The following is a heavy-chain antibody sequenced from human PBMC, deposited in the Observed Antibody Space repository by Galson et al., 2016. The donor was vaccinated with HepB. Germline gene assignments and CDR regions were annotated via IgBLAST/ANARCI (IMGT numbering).Heavy chain of an antibody. D-gene: IGHD6-19*01. CDR2: IKEDGSKS. Sequence: SLRLSCAASGFTFSSYWMSWVRQAPGKGLEWVASIKEDGSKSFYADSVKGRFTISRDNVENSLSLQMNSLRAEDTAVYYCARYGDEAGWNFHQWGQGTLVTVSS. CDR3: ARYGDEAGWNFHQ. CDR1: GFTFSSYW. J-gene: IGHJ1*01. V-gene: IGHV3-7*03.